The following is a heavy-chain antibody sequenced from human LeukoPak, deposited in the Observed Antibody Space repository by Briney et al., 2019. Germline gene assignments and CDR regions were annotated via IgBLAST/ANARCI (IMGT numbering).Heavy chain of an antibody. D-gene: IGHD3/OR15-3a*01. J-gene: IGHJ4*02. Sequence: PGGSLRLSCAASGFTFNNYAMGWVRQTLGKGLEWVSSISDSGDSTYSADSVKGRFTISRDNSKSTVYLQMNSLRAEDTALYYCAKDKHYCTSTICFLYYFDYWGQGALVTVSS. CDR3: AKDKHYCTSTICFLYYFDY. V-gene: IGHV3-23*01. CDR1: GFTFNNYA. CDR2: ISDSGDST.